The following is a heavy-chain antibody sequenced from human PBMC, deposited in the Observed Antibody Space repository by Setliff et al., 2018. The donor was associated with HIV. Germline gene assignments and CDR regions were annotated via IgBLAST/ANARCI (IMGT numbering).Heavy chain of an antibody. CDR1: FTVSDHY. Sequence: FTVSDHYMDWVRQAPGKGLEWVGRTRNKARSYTTEYAASVEGRFTISRDDSKNSLYLQMNSLRAEDTAVYYCASVLFNRKGWHWDRWGQGTLVTVSS. V-gene: IGHV3-72*01. J-gene: IGHJ4*02. D-gene: IGHD6-19*01. CDR2: TRNKARSYTT. CDR3: ASVLFNRKGWHWDR.